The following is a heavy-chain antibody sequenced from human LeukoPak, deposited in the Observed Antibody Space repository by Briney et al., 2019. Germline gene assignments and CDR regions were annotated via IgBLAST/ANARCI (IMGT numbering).Heavy chain of an antibody. Sequence: GESLKISCKGSGYSFTSYWIGWVRQMPGKGLEWMGIIYPGDSDTRYSASFQGQVPLSADKSISTAYLQWSSLKASDTAMYYCARHGSSPMLGVVVADSRRVPDAFDIWGQGTMVTVSS. D-gene: IGHD2-15*01. CDR1: GYSFTSYW. CDR3: ARHGSSPMLGVVVADSRRVPDAFDI. V-gene: IGHV5-51*01. J-gene: IGHJ3*02. CDR2: IYPGDSDT.